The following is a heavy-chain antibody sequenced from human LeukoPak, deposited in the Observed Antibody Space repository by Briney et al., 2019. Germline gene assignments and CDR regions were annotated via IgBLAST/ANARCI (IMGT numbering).Heavy chain of an antibody. CDR3: ARGSSWYYFDY. CDR2: IKQGGSEK. Sequence: GGSLRLSCAASGFTFSSYWMSWVRQAPGKGLEWVANIKQGGSEKYYVDSVKGRFAISRDNAKNSLYLQMNSLRAEDTAVYYCARGSSWYYFDYWGQGTLVTVSS. CDR1: GFTFSSYW. D-gene: IGHD6-13*01. J-gene: IGHJ4*02. V-gene: IGHV3-7*04.